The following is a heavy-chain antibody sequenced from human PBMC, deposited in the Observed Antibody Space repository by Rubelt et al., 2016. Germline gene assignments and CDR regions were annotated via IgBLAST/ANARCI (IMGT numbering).Heavy chain of an antibody. D-gene: IGHD3-22*01. CDR2: IYYSGST. J-gene: IGHJ4*02. V-gene: IGHV4-59*01. CDR3: ASGGYYYDSSGLD. CDR1: GGSITSYY. Sequence: QVQLQESGPGLVKPSETLSLTCTVSGGSITSYYWTWIRQPPGKGLEWIGYIYYSGSTSYNPTLKSRVNISVDTSKDQFSLNLWSVTAADTAVYYCASGGYYYDSSGLDWGQGTLVTVSS.